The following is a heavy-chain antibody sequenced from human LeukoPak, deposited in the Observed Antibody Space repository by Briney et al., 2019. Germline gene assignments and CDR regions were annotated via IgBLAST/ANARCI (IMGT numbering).Heavy chain of an antibody. Sequence: PSETLSLTCTVSGASIRSGDYYWSWIRQPPGKGLEWIGEINHSGSTNYNPSLKSRVTISVDTSKNQFSLKLSSVTAADTAVYYCASPVGATYWGQGTLVTVSS. V-gene: IGHV4-34*01. J-gene: IGHJ4*02. CDR2: INHSGST. D-gene: IGHD1-26*01. CDR1: GASIRSGDYY. CDR3: ASPVGATY.